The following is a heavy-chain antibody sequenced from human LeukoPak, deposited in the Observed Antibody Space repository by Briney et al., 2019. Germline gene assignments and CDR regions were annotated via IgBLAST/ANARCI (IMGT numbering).Heavy chain of an antibody. CDR3: AKGRYSSGWYVEDY. CDR1: GFTFSSSV. Sequence: GGSLRLSCAASGFTFSSSVMSWVRQAPGKGLEWVSSITGSGGSTYYADSVKGRFSISRDNSKNTLYLQMNSLRAEDTAVYYCAKGRYSSGWYVEDYWGQGTLVTVSS. V-gene: IGHV3-23*01. J-gene: IGHJ4*02. D-gene: IGHD6-19*01. CDR2: ITGSGGST.